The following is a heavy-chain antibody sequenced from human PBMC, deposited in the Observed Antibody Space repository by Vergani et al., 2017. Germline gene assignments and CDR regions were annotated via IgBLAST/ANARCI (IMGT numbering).Heavy chain of an antibody. CDR2: IYTSGST. J-gene: IGHJ6*02. D-gene: IGHD3-10*01. V-gene: IGHV4-61*02. Sequence: QVQLQESGPGLVKPSQTLSLTCTVSGGSISRGCYYWGWIRQPAGKGLEWIGRIYTSGSTNYNPSLKRRVTISVDTSKNQFSLKLSSVTAADTAVYYCAREMGMVRGVIRDYYYYGMDVWGQGP. CDR1: GGSISRGCYY. CDR3: AREMGMVRGVIRDYYYYGMDV.